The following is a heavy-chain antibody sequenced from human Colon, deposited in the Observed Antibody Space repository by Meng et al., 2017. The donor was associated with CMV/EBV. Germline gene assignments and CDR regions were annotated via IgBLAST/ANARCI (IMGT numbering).Heavy chain of an antibody. V-gene: IGHV3-48*04. CDR2: ISSSGSTI. Sequence: GESLKISCAASGFTFSSYGMHWVRQAPGKGLEWVSYISSSGSTIYYADSVKGRFTISRDNAKNSLYLQMNSLRAEDTAVYYCARDQNDAFDIWGQGTMVTVSS. J-gene: IGHJ3*02. CDR3: ARDQNDAFDI. CDR1: GFTFSSYG.